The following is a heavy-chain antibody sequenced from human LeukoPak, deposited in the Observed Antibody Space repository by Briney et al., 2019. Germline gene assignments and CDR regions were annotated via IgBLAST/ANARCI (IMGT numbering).Heavy chain of an antibody. CDR1: GFTFSSYS. J-gene: IGHJ6*02. V-gene: IGHV3-48*02. CDR3: AKYIVPGDYYYGMDV. Sequence: GESLRLSCVASGFTFSSYSMNWVRQAPGKGLGWISYISSSSRTIYYADSVKGRFAVSRDNAKKSLFLQMNSLRDEDTAVYYCAKYIVPGDYYYGMDVWGQGTTVTVSS. D-gene: IGHD2-15*01. CDR2: ISSSSRTI.